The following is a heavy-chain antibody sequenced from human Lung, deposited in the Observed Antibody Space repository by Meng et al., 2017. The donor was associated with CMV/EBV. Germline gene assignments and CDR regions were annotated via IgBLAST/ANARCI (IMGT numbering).Heavy chain of an antibody. Sequence: SXTXSLXXTVSGGSISSYYWSWIRQPPGKGLEWIGYIYYSGSTNYNPSLKSRVTISVDTSKNQFSLKLSSVTAADTAVYYCARVAKSTITGTTPYYYYGMDVXGQGXTVTVSS. CDR2: IYYSGST. J-gene: IGHJ6*02. V-gene: IGHV4-59*01. CDR1: GGSISSYY. D-gene: IGHD1-7*01. CDR3: ARVAKSTITGTTPYYYYGMDV.